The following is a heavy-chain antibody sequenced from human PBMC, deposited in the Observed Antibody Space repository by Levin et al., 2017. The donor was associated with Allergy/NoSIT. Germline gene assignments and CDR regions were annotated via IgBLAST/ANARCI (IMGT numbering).Heavy chain of an antibody. CDR3: ASTPYGGRNCRNGVCSGDYYYYGMDG. V-gene: IGHV3-7*01. D-gene: IGHD2-8*01. J-gene: IGHJ6*02. CDR2: IKKDGSDK. CDR1: GFTFSSYW. Sequence: SCAASGFTFSSYWMTWVRQAPGKGLEWVAKIKKDGSDKYYVDSVKGRFTISRDNAKNSVYLQMNSLRAEDTAVYFCASTPYGGRNCRNGVCSGDYYYYGMDGWGQGTTVTVSS.